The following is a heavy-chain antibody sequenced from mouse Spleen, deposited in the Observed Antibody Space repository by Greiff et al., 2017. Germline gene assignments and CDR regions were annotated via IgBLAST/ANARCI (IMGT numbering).Heavy chain of an antibody. CDR1: GFTFTSYD. CDR2: IFPGDGST. J-gene: IGHJ1*01. V-gene: IGHV1S12*01. D-gene: IGHD1-1*01. CDR3: ARDYYGSSYGYVDV. Sequence: QVQLQQSGAELVKPGASVKLSCTASGFTFTSYDINWVRQTPEQGLEWIGWIFPGDGSTKYYEMFKGKATLTTDKSSSTAYMQLSRLTSEYSAVDVWARDYYGSSYGYVDVWGAGTTVTGSS.